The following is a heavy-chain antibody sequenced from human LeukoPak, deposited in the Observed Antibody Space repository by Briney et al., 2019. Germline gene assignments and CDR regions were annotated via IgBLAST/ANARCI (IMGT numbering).Heavy chain of an antibody. J-gene: IGHJ4*02. CDR1: GFTFSSYA. V-gene: IGHV3-23*01. CDR2: ISGSGGST. Sequence: GGSLRLSCAASGFTFSSYAMSWVRQAPGKGLEWVSAISGSGGSTYYADSVKGRFTISRDNSKNTLYLQMNSLRAEDTAVYYCAKDDRDIVVVPTFDYWGQGTLVTVSS. D-gene: IGHD2-2*01. CDR3: AKDDRDIVVVPTFDY.